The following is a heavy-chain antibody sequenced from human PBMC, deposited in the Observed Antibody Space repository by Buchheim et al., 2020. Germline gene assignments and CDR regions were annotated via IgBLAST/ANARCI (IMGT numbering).Heavy chain of an antibody. CDR2: IKQDGSEK. CDR3: ARYCSSTSCYATTVNWFDP. D-gene: IGHD2-2*01. Sequence: EVQLVESGGGLVQPGGSLRLSCAASGFTFSSYWMSWVRQAPGKGLEWVANIKQDGSEKYYVDSVKGRFTISRDNAKNSLYLQMNSLRGEDTAVYYCARYCSSTSCYATTVNWFDPWGQGTL. CDR1: GFTFSSYW. V-gene: IGHV3-7*01. J-gene: IGHJ5*02.